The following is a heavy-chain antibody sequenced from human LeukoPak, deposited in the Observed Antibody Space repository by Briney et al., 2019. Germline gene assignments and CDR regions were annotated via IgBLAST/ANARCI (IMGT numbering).Heavy chain of an antibody. D-gene: IGHD3-22*01. Sequence: KPSETLSLTCAVYGGSFSGYYWSWIRQPPGKGLEWIGEINHSGSTNYNPSLKSRVTISVDTSKNQFSLKLSSVTAADTAVYYCARARDYYDSSGYYLYYFDCWGQGTLVTVSS. CDR3: ARARDYYDSSGYYLYYFDC. J-gene: IGHJ4*02. CDR2: INHSGST. CDR1: GGSFSGYY. V-gene: IGHV4-34*01.